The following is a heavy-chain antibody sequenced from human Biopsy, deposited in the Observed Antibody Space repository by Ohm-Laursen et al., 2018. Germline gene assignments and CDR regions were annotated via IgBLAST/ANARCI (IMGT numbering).Heavy chain of an antibody. CDR1: GYAFHTYY. CDR3: ARPRGTATAIADGLDY. D-gene: IGHD2-21*02. Sequence: GASVKVSCKASGYAFHTYYMHWVRQAPGQGLGWLGYINPSGRYTRNAQSFQGRVTMTRDTSTSTVYMELSGLTSDDTAVYYCARPRGTATAIADGLDYWGQGTLVTVSS. CDR2: INPSGRYT. J-gene: IGHJ4*02. V-gene: IGHV1-46*02.